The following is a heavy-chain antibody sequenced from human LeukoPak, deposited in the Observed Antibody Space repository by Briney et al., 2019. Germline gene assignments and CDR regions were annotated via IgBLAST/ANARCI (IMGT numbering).Heavy chain of an antibody. Sequence: GGSLRLSCAASGFTFSSYAMSWVRQAPGKGLEWVSAITGGGGSTYYADSVKGGFTISRDNFKNALYLQMNSLRAEDTAVYYCAKTIQWPYYFDYWGQGTLVTVSS. V-gene: IGHV3-23*01. CDR1: GFTFSSYA. CDR3: AKTIQWPYYFDY. CDR2: ITGGGGST. D-gene: IGHD6-19*01. J-gene: IGHJ4*02.